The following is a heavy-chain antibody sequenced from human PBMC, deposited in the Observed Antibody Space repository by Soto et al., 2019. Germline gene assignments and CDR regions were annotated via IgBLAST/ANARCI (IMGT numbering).Heavy chain of an antibody. V-gene: IGHV5-51*01. CDR3: ARQEGATVLFYYGMDV. CDR1: GYNFTNYW. CDR2: IYPGDSAT. Sequence: GESLKISCQGSGYNFTNYWIGWVRQIPGKGLEWMGIIYPGDSATRYSPSFRGQVTISADKSISAAYLQWSSLKASDTAMYYCARQEGATVLFYYGMDVWGQGTKVTVSS. D-gene: IGHD1-26*01. J-gene: IGHJ6*02.